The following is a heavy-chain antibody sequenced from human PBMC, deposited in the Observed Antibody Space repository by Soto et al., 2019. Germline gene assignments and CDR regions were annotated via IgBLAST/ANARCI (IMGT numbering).Heavy chain of an antibody. D-gene: IGHD6-6*01. V-gene: IGHV1-46*01. J-gene: IGHJ6*02. Sequence: ASVKVSCKASGYTFTSYYMHWVRKAPGQGLEWMGIINPSGGSTSYAQKFQGRVTMTRDTSTSTVYMELSSLRSEDTAVYYCAREYLLEYSRSTTYYYGMDVWGQGTTVTVSS. CDR3: AREYLLEYSRSTTYYYGMDV. CDR1: GYTFTSYY. CDR2: INPSGGST.